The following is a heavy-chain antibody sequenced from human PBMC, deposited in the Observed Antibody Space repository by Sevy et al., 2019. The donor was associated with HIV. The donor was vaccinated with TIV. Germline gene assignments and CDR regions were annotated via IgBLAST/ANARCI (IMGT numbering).Heavy chain of an antibody. CDR1: GFSFDNHA. Sequence: GGCLRLSCAASGFSFDNHAMRWFRQPPGKGLEWVSTTPTSGISTFYANSVKGRFIISRDNSKSTLYLEMNSLRVEDTALYYCARGWPIHLWGQGTLVTVSS. CDR2: TPTSGIST. CDR3: ARGWPIHL. V-gene: IGHV3-23*01. J-gene: IGHJ4*02. D-gene: IGHD3-3*02.